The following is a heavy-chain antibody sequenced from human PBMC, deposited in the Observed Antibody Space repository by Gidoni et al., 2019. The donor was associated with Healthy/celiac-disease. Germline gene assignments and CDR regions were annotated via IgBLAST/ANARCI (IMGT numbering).Heavy chain of an antibody. CDR3: AKRGGYGGWFDP. J-gene: IGHJ5*02. CDR1: GFTFSSYA. CDR2: ISGSGGST. D-gene: IGHD4-17*01. V-gene: IGHV3-23*01. Sequence: EVQLLESGGGLVQPGGSLRLSCAASGFTFSSYAMSWVRQAPGKGLEWVSAISGSGGSTYYADSVKGRFTISRDNSKNTLYRQMNSLRAEDTAVYYCAKRGGYGGWFDPWGQGTLVTVSS.